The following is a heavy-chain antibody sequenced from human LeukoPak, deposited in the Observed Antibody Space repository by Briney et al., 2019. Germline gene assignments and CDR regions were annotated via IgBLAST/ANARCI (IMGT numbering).Heavy chain of an antibody. CDR2: ISSSSSYI. Sequence: PGGSLRLSCAASGFTFSYYAMSRVRQAPGKGLEWVSSISSSSSYIYYADSVKGRFTISRDNAKNSLYLQMNSLRAEDTAVYYCARDTREYQAFDYWGQGTLVTVSS. V-gene: IGHV3-21*01. D-gene: IGHD2-2*01. CDR3: ARDTREYQAFDY. CDR1: GFTFSYYA. J-gene: IGHJ4*02.